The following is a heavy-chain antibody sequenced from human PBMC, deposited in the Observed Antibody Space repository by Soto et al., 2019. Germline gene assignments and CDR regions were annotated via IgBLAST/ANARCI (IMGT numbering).Heavy chain of an antibody. CDR3: ATNVLPYGGRKPRKDY. Sequence: EVQLLESGGGLVQPGGSLRLSCAASGFTFSSYAMSWVRQAPGKGLEWVSAISGSGGSTYYADSVKGRFTISRDNSKNTLYLQMNSLRAEDTAVYYCATNVLPYGGRKPRKDYWCQGTLVTVSS. J-gene: IGHJ4*02. CDR2: ISGSGGST. V-gene: IGHV3-23*01. CDR1: GFTFSSYA. D-gene: IGHD4-17*01.